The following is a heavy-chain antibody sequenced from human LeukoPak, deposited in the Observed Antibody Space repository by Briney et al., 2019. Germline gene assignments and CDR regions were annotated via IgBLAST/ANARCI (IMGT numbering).Heavy chain of an antibody. V-gene: IGHV3-30*18. J-gene: IGHJ4*02. CDR2: ISYDGSNK. D-gene: IGHD3-10*01. Sequence: GGSLRLSCAASGFTFSSYGMHWVRQAPGKGLEWVAVISYDGSNKYCADSVEGRFTISRDNSKNTLYLQMNSLRAEDTAVYYCAKVLLWFGELGPFDYWGQGTLVTVSS. CDR3: AKVLLWFGELGPFDY. CDR1: GFTFSSYG.